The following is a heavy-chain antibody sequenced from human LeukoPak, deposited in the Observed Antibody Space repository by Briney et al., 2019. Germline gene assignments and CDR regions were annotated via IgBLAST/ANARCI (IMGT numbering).Heavy chain of an antibody. Sequence: GGSLRLSCAVSGFTFSSYWMSWFRQAPGKGLEWVANINQDGSQKFSVDSVKGRFTISRGNAKNSLSLQMNSLRVEDTAVYYCARDWFDGDYDRFDYWGQGTLVTVSS. J-gene: IGHJ4*02. CDR1: GFTFSSYW. CDR3: ARDWFDGDYDRFDY. V-gene: IGHV3-7*03. CDR2: INQDGSQK. D-gene: IGHD4-17*01.